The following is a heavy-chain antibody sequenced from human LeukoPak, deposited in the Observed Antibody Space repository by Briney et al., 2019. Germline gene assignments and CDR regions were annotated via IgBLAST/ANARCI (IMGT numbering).Heavy chain of an antibody. CDR1: GGSISSYY. Sequence: PSETLSLTCTVSGGSISSYYWSWIRQPPGKGLEWIGYIYYSGSTNYNPSLKSRVTISVDTSKNQFSLKLSSVTAADTAVYYCARKGRGGYHYYMDVWGKGTTVTVSS. CDR2: IYYSGST. V-gene: IGHV4-59*01. CDR3: ARKGRGGYHYYMDV. J-gene: IGHJ6*03.